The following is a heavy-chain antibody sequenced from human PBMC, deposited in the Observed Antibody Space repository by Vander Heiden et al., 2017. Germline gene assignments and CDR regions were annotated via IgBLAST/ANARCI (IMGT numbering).Heavy chain of an antibody. Sequence: EVQILESGGGLVQPGGSLRLSCAASGFTFTSNAVTWVRQSPGKGLEWVSSINGGGDRTYYADSVKGRFTISRDTSKSTVYLQMNSLRVEDTAIYYCGRTISGSNGVGQGWGQGTLVTVSS. J-gene: IGHJ4*02. CDR1: GFTFTSNA. V-gene: IGHV3-23*01. CDR3: GRTISGSNGVGQG. CDR2: INGGGDRT. D-gene: IGHD1-26*01.